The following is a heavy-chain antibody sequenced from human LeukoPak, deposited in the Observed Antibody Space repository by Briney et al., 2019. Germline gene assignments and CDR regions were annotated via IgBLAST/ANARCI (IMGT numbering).Heavy chain of an antibody. Sequence: SQTLSLTCTVSGGSISSGGYFWSWIRQPAGRGLEWIGRIYTSGGTNYNPSLNSRVTVSIDTSTNQFSLRLTSVTAADTAVYYCATYCSHTSCHTGGGFQHWGQGTLVTVSS. CDR2: IYTSGGT. CDR1: GGSISSGGYF. V-gene: IGHV4-61*02. J-gene: IGHJ1*01. D-gene: IGHD2-2*02. CDR3: ATYCSHTSCHTGGGFQH.